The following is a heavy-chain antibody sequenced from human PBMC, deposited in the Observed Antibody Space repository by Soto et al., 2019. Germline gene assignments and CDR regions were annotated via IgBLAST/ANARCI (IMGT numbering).Heavy chain of an antibody. Sequence: SETLSLTCTVSGGSISSGDYYWSWIRQPPGKGLEWIGYIYYSGSTYYNPSLKSRVTISVDTSKNQFSLKLSSVTAADTAVYYCARSGVYDFWSGYYFYPTYYYYGMDVWGQGTTVTVSS. V-gene: IGHV4-30-4*01. CDR3: ARSGVYDFWSGYYFYPTYYYYGMDV. CDR1: GGSISSGDYY. CDR2: IYYSGST. J-gene: IGHJ6*02. D-gene: IGHD3-3*01.